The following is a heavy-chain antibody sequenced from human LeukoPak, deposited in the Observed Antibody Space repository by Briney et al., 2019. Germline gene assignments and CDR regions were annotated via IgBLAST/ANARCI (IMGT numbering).Heavy chain of an antibody. V-gene: IGHV4-34*01. CDR3: ARLKGYCSSTSCYAAYYYYYMDV. CDR2: INQSGST. J-gene: IGHJ6*03. Sequence: SETLSLTCAVYGGSFSGYYWSWIRRPPGKGLEWIGEINQSGSTCYNPSLKSRVTISVDTSKNQFSLKLSSVTAADTAVYYCARLKGYCSSTSCYAAYYYYYMDVWGKGTTVTISS. D-gene: IGHD2-2*01. CDR1: GGSFSGYY.